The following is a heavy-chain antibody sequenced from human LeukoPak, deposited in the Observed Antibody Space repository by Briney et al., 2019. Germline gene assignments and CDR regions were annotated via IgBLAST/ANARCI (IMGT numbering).Heavy chain of an antibody. J-gene: IGHJ4*02. CDR2: FDPEDGET. CDR1: GYTLTELS. V-gene: IGHV1-24*01. CDR3: ATVTGVEGRYFDY. D-gene: IGHD3-9*01. Sequence: ASVKVSCKVSGYTLTELSMHWVRQAPGKGLEWMGGFDPEDGETIYAQKFQGRVTMTEDTSTDTAYMGLSSLRSEDTAVYYCATVTGVEGRYFDYWGQGTLVTVSS.